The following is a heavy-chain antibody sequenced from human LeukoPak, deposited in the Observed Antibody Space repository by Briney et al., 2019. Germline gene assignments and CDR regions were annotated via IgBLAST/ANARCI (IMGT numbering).Heavy chain of an antibody. D-gene: IGHD6-19*01. J-gene: IGHJ3*02. CDR3: ARIPTNAVPSAHNGFDI. CDR2: INHIGST. V-gene: IGHV4-39*01. CDR1: GGSISLSYYY. Sequence: SETLSLTCSVSGGSISLSYYYWGWIRQPPGKGLERIGEINHIGSTNYNPSLKSRVTISVDTSKNQFSLRLNSVTAADTSIYYCARIPTNAVPSAHNGFDIWGQGTMLTVSS.